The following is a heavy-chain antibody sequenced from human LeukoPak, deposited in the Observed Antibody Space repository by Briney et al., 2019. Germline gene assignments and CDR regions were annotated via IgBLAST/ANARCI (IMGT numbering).Heavy chain of an antibody. V-gene: IGHV1-2*02. J-gene: IGHJ5*02. CDR3: ARDLDYYGSGSYYNPPHWFDP. CDR1: GYTFTGYY. D-gene: IGHD3-10*01. CDR2: INPNSGGT. Sequence: ASVKVSCKASGYTFTGYYMHWVRQAPGQGLEWMGWINPNSGGTNYAQKFQGRVTMTRDTSISTAYMELSRLRSDDTAVYYCARDLDYYGSGSYYNPPHWFDPWGQGTLVTVSS.